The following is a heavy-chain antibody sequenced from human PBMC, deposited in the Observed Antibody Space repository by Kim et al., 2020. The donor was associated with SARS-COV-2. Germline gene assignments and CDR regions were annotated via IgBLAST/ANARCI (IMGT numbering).Heavy chain of an antibody. V-gene: IGHV4-38-2*02. CDR2: IYHSGST. CDR1: GYSISSGYY. D-gene: IGHD3-10*01. CDR3: ARDSPNYGSGSFLWFDP. J-gene: IGHJ5*02. Sequence: SETLSLTCTVSGYSISSGYYWGWIRQPPGKGLEWIGSIYHSGSTYYNPSLKSRVTISVDTSKNQFSLKLSSVTAADTAVYYCARDSPNYGSGSFLWFDP.